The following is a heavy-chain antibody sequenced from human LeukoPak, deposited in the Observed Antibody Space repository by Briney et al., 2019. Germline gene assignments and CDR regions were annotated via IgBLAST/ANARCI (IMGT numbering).Heavy chain of an antibody. CDR3: ARAVAGAPEYFQH. Sequence: MPGESLKISCKCSGYRFNYWTGCVRQMPRKGLEWTGVIYPGDSDTRYSPSFQGQVTISADKSISTAYLQWSSLKASDTAMYYCARAVAGAPEYFQHWGQGTLVTVSS. J-gene: IGHJ1*01. CDR1: GYRFNYW. D-gene: IGHD6-19*01. CDR2: IYPGDSDT. V-gene: IGHV5-51*01.